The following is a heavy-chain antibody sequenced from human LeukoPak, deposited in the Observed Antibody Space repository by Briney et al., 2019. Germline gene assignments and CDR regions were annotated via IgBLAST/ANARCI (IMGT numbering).Heavy chain of an antibody. CDR2: MNANSGTT. CDR3: ARRAESPYYYYYYMDV. Sequence: ASVKVSCKASGYTFTSYEIMWVRQATGQGLEWMGWMNANSGTTHYAQNFQGRVTMTRNTPTSTAHMELSRLRSEDTGVYYCARRAESPYYYYYYMDVWGKGTTVTVSS. J-gene: IGHJ6*03. CDR1: GYTFTSYE. V-gene: IGHV1-8*01.